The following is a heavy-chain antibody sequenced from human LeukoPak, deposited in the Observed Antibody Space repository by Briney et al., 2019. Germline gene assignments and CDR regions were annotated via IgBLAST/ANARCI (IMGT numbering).Heavy chain of an antibody. CDR2: IYTSGST. D-gene: IGHD3-16*01. CDR1: GGSFSGYY. V-gene: IGHV4-59*10. CDR3: ASVGGPRDY. J-gene: IGHJ4*02. Sequence: SETLSLTCAVYGGSFSGYYWSWIRQPAGKGLEWIGRIYTSGSTNYNPSLKSRVTISVDTSKNQFSLKLSSVTAADTAVYYCASVGGPRDYWGQGTLVTVSS.